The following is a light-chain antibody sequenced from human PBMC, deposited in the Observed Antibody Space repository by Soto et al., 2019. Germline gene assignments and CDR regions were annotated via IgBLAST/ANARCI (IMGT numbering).Light chain of an antibody. Sequence: SYELTEPPSVSVAPGKTARITCGGNNIGSKSVHWYQQKPGQAPVLVIYYDSDRPSGIPERFSGSNSGNTATLTISRVEAGDEAYYYCQVWDSSSDHPEVVFGGGTKLTVL. V-gene: IGLV3-21*04. CDR1: NIGSKS. J-gene: IGLJ2*01. CDR2: YDS. CDR3: QVWDSSSDHPEVV.